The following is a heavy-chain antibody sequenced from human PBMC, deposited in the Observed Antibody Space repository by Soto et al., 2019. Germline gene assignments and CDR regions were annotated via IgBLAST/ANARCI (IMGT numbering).Heavy chain of an antibody. D-gene: IGHD4-17*01. CDR3: ARDRTTVTTRYYGMDV. V-gene: IGHV4-59*01. CDR2: IYYSGST. CDR1: GGSISSYY. J-gene: IGHJ6*02. Sequence: SETLSLTCTVSGGSISSYYWSWIRQPPGKGLEWIGYIYYSGSTNYNPSLKSRVTISVDTSKNQFSLKLSSVTAADTAVYYCARDRTTVTTRYYGMDVWGQGTTVTVSS.